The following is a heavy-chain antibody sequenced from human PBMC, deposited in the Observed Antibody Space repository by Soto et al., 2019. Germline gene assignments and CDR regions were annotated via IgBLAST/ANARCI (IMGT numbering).Heavy chain of an antibody. Sequence: QVQLQESGPGLLKPSQTLSLTCNVSGDSINNGEYYWSWFRQPPGKGLEWIGYIYYNEVTYYNPSLKRRPTMSLETSQNPFSLQLPSVTAADTAVYYCARDHTGTTGAFDIWGPGTMVTVSS. CDR2: IYYNEVT. D-gene: IGHD1-1*01. CDR3: ARDHTGTTGAFDI. J-gene: IGHJ3*02. V-gene: IGHV4-30-4*01. CDR1: GDSINNGEYY.